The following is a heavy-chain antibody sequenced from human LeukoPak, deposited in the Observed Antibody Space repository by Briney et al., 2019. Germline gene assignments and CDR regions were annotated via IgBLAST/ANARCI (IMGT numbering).Heavy chain of an antibody. CDR1: GFTFSDYW. Sequence: PGGSLRLSCTASGFTFSDYWMTWVRQAPGKGPEWVANIKQDGSQRYYVDSVRGRFTISGDNAKNSLSLQMNGLRAEDTAVYYCARRGGSSSRRSPIDYWGQGTLVTVSS. CDR2: IKQDGSQR. CDR3: ARRGGSSSRRSPIDY. D-gene: IGHD6-6*01. V-gene: IGHV3-7*01. J-gene: IGHJ4*02.